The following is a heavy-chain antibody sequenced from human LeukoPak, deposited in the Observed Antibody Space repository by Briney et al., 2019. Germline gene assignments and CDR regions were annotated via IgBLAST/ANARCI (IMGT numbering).Heavy chain of an antibody. V-gene: IGHV4-59*01. CDR3: ARDGYSGNDGI. CDR1: GGSISSYY. J-gene: IGHJ4*02. CDR2: IYHSGST. Sequence: KSSETLSLTCTVSGGSISSYYWSWIRQPPGKGLEWIGYIYHSGSTNHNPSLKSRVTISVDTSKNQFSLKLSSVTAADTAVYYCARDGYSGNDGIWGQGTLVTVSS. D-gene: IGHD5-12*01.